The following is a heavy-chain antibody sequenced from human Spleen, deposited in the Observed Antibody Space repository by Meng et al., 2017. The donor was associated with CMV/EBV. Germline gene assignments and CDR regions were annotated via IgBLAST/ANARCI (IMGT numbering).Heavy chain of an antibody. CDR3: ARRSSGWLFDY. V-gene: IGHV5-51*01. D-gene: IGHD6-19*01. J-gene: IGHJ4*02. Sequence: GESLKISCKASGYNFIKYWIGWVRQTPGKGLEWMGVIYPGDSDTRYSPSFQGQVTISADKPLTTAYLQWSRLQASDTAMYYCARRSSGWLFDYWGQGTLVTVSS. CDR1: GYNFIKYW. CDR2: IYPGDSDT.